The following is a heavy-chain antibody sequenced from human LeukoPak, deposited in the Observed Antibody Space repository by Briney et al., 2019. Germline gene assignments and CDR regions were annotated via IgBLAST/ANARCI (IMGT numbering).Heavy chain of an antibody. Sequence: ASVKVSCKASGYSFTNYYIHWVRQAPGQGPEWMGIINPSGGGTTYAPKCQGRVTMTKDTSTSTVYMVLSRLGSADTALYYCARETDIAVAANYFDFWGQGTLVTVSS. CDR3: ARETDIAVAANYFDF. D-gene: IGHD6-19*01. J-gene: IGHJ4*02. CDR1: GYSFTNYY. V-gene: IGHV1-46*01. CDR2: INPSGGGT.